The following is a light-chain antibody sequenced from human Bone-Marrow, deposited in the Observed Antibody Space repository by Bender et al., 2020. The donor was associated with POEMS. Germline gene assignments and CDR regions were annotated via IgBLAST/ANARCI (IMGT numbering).Light chain of an antibody. V-gene: IGLV1-44*01. J-gene: IGLJ1*01. Sequence: QSMLTQPPSASGTPGQRVTISCSGSNSNIGSNSVSWYQQYPGKAPQLVIFDVTQRPSGVPDRFSGSRSGNTASLTISGLQPEDEADYYCCSYAGAYTYVFGSGTRVTVL. CDR2: DVT. CDR1: NSNIGSNS. CDR3: CSYAGAYTYV.